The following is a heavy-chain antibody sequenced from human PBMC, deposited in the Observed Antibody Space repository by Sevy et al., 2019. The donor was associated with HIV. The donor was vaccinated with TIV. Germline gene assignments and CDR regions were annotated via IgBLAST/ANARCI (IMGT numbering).Heavy chain of an antibody. D-gene: IGHD3-10*01. J-gene: IGHJ4*02. CDR3: AKVLKTVEFLFTPFDY. Sequence: GGSLRLSCAASGFTFSNYAVNWVRRAPGKGLEWVSGITGSGGSTYYADSVKGRFTISRDNSKNTLYLQMNSLRAEDTAVYYCAKVLKTVEFLFTPFDYWGQGTLVTVSS. V-gene: IGHV3-23*01. CDR2: ITGSGGST. CDR1: GFTFSNYA.